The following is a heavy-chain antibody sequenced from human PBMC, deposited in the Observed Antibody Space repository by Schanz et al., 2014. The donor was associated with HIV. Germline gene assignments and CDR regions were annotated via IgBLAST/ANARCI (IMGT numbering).Heavy chain of an antibody. CDR1: GFSFSTYG. V-gene: IGHV3-33*03. CDR2: IWFDGSNK. D-gene: IGHD3-10*01. J-gene: IGHJ6*02. Sequence: QVQLVGSGGGVVQPGRSLRLSCAASGFSFSTYGMHWVRLAPGKGLGWGAIIWFDGSNKYYADSVKGRFTISRDKSKNTLYLQMNSLRAEDTAVYYCAKGSSLWSFYYGMDVWGQGTTVTVSS. CDR3: AKGSSLWSFYYGMDV.